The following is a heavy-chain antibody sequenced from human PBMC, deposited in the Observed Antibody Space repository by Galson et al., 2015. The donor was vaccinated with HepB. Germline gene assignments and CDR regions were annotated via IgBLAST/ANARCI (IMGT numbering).Heavy chain of an antibody. D-gene: IGHD1-1*01. V-gene: IGHV3-23*01. CDR2: IVGGGSYT. Sequence: SLRLSCAASGFTFSNYAMSWVRQAPGRGLEWVAVIVGGGSYTSYAESVSGRFTISRDNSKKTLSLQMNSLRAEDTAVYYCAKDVRESGTTFPHCQYHSGMDVWGQGTTVTVSS. CDR3: AKDVRESGTTFPHCQYHSGMDV. CDR1: GFTFSNYA. J-gene: IGHJ6*02.